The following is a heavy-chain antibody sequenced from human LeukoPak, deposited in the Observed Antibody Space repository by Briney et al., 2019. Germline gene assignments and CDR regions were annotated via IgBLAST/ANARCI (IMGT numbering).Heavy chain of an antibody. J-gene: IGHJ4*02. CDR2: ISAYNGDT. V-gene: IGHV1-18*01. CDR1: GYPFTSYY. CDR3: ARPDSSGWYRIDY. Sequence: ASVKVSCKASGYPFTSYYINWVRQAPGQGLEWMGWISAYNGDTNYAQNLQGRVTVTTDTSTDAAYMELRSLRSDDTAMYYCARPDSSGWYRIDYWGQGTLVTVSS. D-gene: IGHD6-19*01.